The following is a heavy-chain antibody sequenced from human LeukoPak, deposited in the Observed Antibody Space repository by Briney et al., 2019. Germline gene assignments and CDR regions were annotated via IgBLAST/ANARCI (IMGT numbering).Heavy chain of an antibody. Sequence: GGSLRLSCAASGFTFSSYWMHWVRQAPGKGLVWVSRINSDGSSTSYADSVKGRFTISRDNAKNSLYLQMNSLRAEDTALYYCARGGYSYGREERVDYWGQGTLVTVSS. J-gene: IGHJ4*02. CDR2: INSDGSST. D-gene: IGHD5-18*01. CDR3: ARGGYSYGREERVDY. V-gene: IGHV3-74*01. CDR1: GFTFSSYW.